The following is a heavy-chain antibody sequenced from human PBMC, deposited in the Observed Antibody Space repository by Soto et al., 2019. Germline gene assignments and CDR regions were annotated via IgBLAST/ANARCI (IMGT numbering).Heavy chain of an antibody. CDR2: INPSGGST. CDR3: ARDGDIVVVVAATPWFDP. CDR1: GYTFTSYY. J-gene: IGHJ5*02. Sequence: QVQLVQSGAEVKKPGASVKVSCKASGYTFTSYYMHWVRQAPGQGLEWMGIINPSGGSTSYAQKFQGRVTMTRDTSTSTVYMELSSLRSEDTAVYYCARDGDIVVVVAATPWFDPWGQGTLVTVSS. V-gene: IGHV1-46*01. D-gene: IGHD2-15*01.